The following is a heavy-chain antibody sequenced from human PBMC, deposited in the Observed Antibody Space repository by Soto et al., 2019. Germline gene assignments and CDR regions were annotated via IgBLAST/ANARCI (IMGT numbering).Heavy chain of an antibody. D-gene: IGHD3-10*01. J-gene: IGHJ5*02. CDR3: ARDLITMVRGVIPRSGNWFDP. CDR1: GVTFSSYA. V-gene: IGHV3-23*01. Sequence: GGSLRLSCASSGVTFSSYAMSWVRQAPGKGLEWVSAISGSGGSTYYADSVKGRFTISRDNSKNTLYLQMNSLRAEDTAVYYCARDLITMVRGVIPRSGNWFDPWGQGTPVTVSS. CDR2: ISGSGGST.